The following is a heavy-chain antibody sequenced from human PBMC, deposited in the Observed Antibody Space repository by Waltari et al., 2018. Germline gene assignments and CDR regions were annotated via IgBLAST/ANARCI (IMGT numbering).Heavy chain of an antibody. CDR1: GYTFSTYG. J-gene: IGHJ4*02. V-gene: IGHV1-18*04. Sequence: QVQLVQSGPEVKKPGASVRVSCKASGYTFSTYGINWVRQGPGQGLEWMGWVSVYSGDTKYAQRFQGRVALTTDTSTTTVFMELGSLTSDDTAVYYCARDKGVTMSGGAEGYWGQGTLVTVSS. CDR3: ARDKGVTMSGGAEGY. D-gene: IGHD6-19*01. CDR2: VSVYSGDT.